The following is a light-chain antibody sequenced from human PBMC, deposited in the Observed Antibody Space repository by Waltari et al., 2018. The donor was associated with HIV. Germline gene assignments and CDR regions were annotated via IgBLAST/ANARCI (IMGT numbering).Light chain of an antibody. Sequence: QPVLTQSSSASASLGSSVKLTCTLSSGHSSYILAWHQQQPGQAPRYLMKLEGSGSYNKGSGGPDRFSGSSSGADRYLTISNLQSEDEADYYCETCDSNTRVFGGGTKLTVL. CDR3: ETCDSNTRV. J-gene: IGLJ3*02. CDR1: SGHSSYI. CDR2: LEGSGSY. V-gene: IGLV4-60*03.